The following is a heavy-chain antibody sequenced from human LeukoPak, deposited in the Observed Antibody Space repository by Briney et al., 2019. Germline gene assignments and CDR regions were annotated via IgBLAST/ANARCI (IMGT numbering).Heavy chain of an antibody. CDR3: AKYLSETSPPFGLDV. CDR1: GFSFRSYA. Sequence: PGGSLRLSCAASGFSFRSYAINGLRQAPGKGLEWVSGISGSGGNTYSSDSVKGRFTISRDNSKNTLYLQMNSLRAEDTAVYYCAKYLSETSPPFGLDVWGQGTTVTVSS. V-gene: IGHV3-23*01. CDR2: ISGSGGNT. J-gene: IGHJ6*02. D-gene: IGHD1-1*01.